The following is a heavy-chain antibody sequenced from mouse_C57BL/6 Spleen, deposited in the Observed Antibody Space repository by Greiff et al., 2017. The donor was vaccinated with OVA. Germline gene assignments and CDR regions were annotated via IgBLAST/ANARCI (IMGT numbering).Heavy chain of an antibody. CDR1: GFTFSDYG. CDR3: ARGGDSSGYVFDY. J-gene: IGHJ2*01. CDR2: ISSGSSTI. D-gene: IGHD3-2*02. V-gene: IGHV5-17*01. Sequence: DVMLVESGGGLVKPGGSLKLSCAASGFTFSDYGMHWVRQAPEKGLEWVAYISSGSSTIYYADTVKGRFTISRDNAKNTLFLQMTSLRSEDTAMYYCARGGDSSGYVFDYWGQGTTLTVSS.